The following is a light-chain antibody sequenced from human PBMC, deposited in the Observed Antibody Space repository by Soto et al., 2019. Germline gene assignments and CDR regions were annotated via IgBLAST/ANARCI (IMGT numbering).Light chain of an antibody. Sequence: DIHLTQSPSTLSASVGDRVTITCRASQSISSWLAWYQQKPGKAPKLLIYDVSSLESGVPSRFSGSGSGTEFTLTISSLQPDDFATYYCQQYSTNMWTFGQGTKVDIK. CDR1: QSISSW. V-gene: IGKV1-5*01. J-gene: IGKJ1*01. CDR3: QQYSTNMWT. CDR2: DVS.